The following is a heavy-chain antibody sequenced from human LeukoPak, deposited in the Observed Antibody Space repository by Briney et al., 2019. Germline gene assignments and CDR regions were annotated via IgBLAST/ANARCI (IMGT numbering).Heavy chain of an antibody. D-gene: IGHD6-19*01. Sequence: PGGSLRLSCAASGFTFSTYAMSWVRQAPGKGLEWASGISGSGGSTYYADSVKGRFTISRDNSKNTLYLQMNSLRAEDTAVYYCAKYSWGAVAAPFDYWGQGTLVTVSS. J-gene: IGHJ4*02. CDR2: ISGSGGST. V-gene: IGHV3-23*01. CDR3: AKYSWGAVAAPFDY. CDR1: GFTFSTYA.